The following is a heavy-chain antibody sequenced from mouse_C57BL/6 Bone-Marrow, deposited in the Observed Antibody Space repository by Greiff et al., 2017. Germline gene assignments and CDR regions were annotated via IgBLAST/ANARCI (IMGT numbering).Heavy chain of an antibody. Sequence: QVQLQQPGAELVRPGSSVKLSCKASGYTFTSYWMHWVKQRPIQGLEWIGNIDPSDSETPYNQKFKDKATLTVDKSSSTAYMQLSSLTSEDSAVYYCARRKEGYFDYWGQGTTLTVSS. CDR3: ARRKEGYFDY. CDR2: IDPSDSET. J-gene: IGHJ2*01. V-gene: IGHV1-52*01. CDR1: GYTFTSYW.